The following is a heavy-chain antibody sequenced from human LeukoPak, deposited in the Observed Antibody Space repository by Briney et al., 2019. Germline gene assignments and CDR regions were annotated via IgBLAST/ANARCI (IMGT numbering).Heavy chain of an antibody. Sequence: SETLSLTCAVSGGSISSGGYSWSWIRQPPGKGLEWIGYIYHSGSTYYNPSLKSRVTISVDRSKNQFSLKLSSVTAADTAVYYCARTSPYYDFWSSYYHGWFDPWGQGTLVTVSS. J-gene: IGHJ5*02. CDR2: IYHSGST. D-gene: IGHD3-3*01. CDR1: GGSISSGGYS. V-gene: IGHV4-30-2*01. CDR3: ARTSPYYDFWSSYYHGWFDP.